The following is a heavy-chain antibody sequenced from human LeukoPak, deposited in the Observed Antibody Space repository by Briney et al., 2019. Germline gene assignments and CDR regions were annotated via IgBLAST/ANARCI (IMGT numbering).Heavy chain of an antibody. CDR3: ATLSDSSSDY. D-gene: IGHD6-13*01. CDR2: INPNSGGT. V-gene: IGHV1-2*06. J-gene: IGHJ4*02. Sequence: ASVKVSCKASGYTFTDYYMHWVRQAPGQGLEWTGRINPNSGGTNYAQDFQGRVTMTKDTSISTAYMELSRLRSDDTAVYYCATLSDSSSDYWGQGTLVTVSS. CDR1: GYTFTDYY.